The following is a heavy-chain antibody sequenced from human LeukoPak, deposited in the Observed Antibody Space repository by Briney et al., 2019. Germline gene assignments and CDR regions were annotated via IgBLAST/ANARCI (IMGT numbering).Heavy chain of an antibody. CDR3: ARDHGYSYGFRSWYFDL. CDR2: IYYSGST. D-gene: IGHD5-18*01. V-gene: IGHV4-59*01. Sequence: PSETLSPTCTVSGGSISSYYWSWIRQPPGKGLEWIGYIYYSGSTNYNPSLKSRVTISVDTSKNQFSLKLSSVTAADTAVYYCARDHGYSYGFRSWYFDLWGRGTLVTVSS. CDR1: GGSISSYY. J-gene: IGHJ2*01.